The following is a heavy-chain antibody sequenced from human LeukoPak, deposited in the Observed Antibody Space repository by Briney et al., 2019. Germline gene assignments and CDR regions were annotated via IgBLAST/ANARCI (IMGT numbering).Heavy chain of an antibody. V-gene: IGHV4-59*08. CDR1: GGSISSDY. J-gene: IGHJ5*02. Sequence: SETLSLTCTVSGGSISSDYWSWIRQPPGKGLEWIGYIYYSGSTNYNPSLKSRVTMSVDTSKNQFSLKLSSVTAADTAVYFCARRSGYYYDSSGYMFDPWGQGTLVTVSS. CDR3: ARRSGYYYDSSGYMFDP. CDR2: IYYSGST. D-gene: IGHD3-22*01.